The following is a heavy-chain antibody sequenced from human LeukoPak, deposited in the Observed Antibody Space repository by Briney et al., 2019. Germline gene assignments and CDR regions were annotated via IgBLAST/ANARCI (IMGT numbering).Heavy chain of an antibody. CDR1: GFTFSSYG. CDR2: ISYDGSNK. CDR3: AKDEGYREWGLLHSQH. V-gene: IGHV3-30*18. Sequence: PGGSLRLSCAASGFTFSSYGMHWVRQAPGKGLEWVAVISYDGSNKYYADSVKGRFTISRDNSKNTLYLQMNSLRAEDTAVYYCAKDEGYREWGLLHSQHWGQGTLVTVSS. J-gene: IGHJ1*01. D-gene: IGHD3-16*02.